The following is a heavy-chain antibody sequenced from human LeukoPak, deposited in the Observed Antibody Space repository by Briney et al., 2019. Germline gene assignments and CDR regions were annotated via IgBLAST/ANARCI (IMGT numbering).Heavy chain of an antibody. CDR1: GGTFSSYA. D-gene: IGHD3-9*01. CDR3: ARSFDILTGYYGY. V-gene: IGHV1-69*01. CDR2: IIPIFGTA. Sequence: SVKVSCKASGGTFSSYATSWVRQAPGQGLEWMGGIIPIFGTANYAQKFQGRVTITADESTSTAYMELSSLRSEDTAVYYCARSFDILTGYYGYWGQGTLVTVSS. J-gene: IGHJ4*02.